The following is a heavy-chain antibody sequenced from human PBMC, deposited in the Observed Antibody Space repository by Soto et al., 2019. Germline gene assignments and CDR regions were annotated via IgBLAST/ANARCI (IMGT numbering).Heavy chain of an antibody. D-gene: IGHD3-10*01. V-gene: IGHV3-20*04. CDR3: ARLYGSGSTRRVRIDY. CDR2: INWNGGST. CDR1: GFTFDDYG. J-gene: IGHJ4*02. Sequence: EVQLVESGGGVVRPGGSLRLSCAASGFTFDDYGMSWVRQAPGKGLEWVAGINWNGGSTGYADSVKGRFTISRDNAKNSLYLQMNSLRAEDTALYYCARLYGSGSTRRVRIDYWGQGTLVTVSS.